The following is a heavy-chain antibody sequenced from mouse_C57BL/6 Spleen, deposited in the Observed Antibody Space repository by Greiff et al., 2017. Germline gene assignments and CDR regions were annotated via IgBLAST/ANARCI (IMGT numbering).Heavy chain of an antibody. CDR1: GYTFTSYW. Sequence: QVQLQQPGAELVRPGSSVKLSCKASGYTFTSYWMHWVKQRPIQGLEWIGNIDPSDSETHYNQQFKDKATLTVDKSSSTAYMQPSSLTSEDSAGYYCARGGTTVVATRYFDVWGTGTTGTVSS. CDR3: ARGGTTVVATRYFDV. J-gene: IGHJ1*03. D-gene: IGHD1-1*01. CDR2: IDPSDSET. V-gene: IGHV1-52*01.